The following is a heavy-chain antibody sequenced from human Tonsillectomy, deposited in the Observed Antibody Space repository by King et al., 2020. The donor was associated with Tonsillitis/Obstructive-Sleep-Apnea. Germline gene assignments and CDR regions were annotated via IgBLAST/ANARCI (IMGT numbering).Heavy chain of an antibody. V-gene: IGHV4-39*01. D-gene: IGHD2-2*01. CDR2: IYYSGST. J-gene: IGHJ6*03. Sequence: QLQESGPGLVKHSETLSLTCTVSGGSISSSSYYWGWIRQPPGKGLEWIGSIYYSGSTYYNPSLKSRVTISVDTSKNQFSLKLSSLTAADTAVYYCSRLKGYCSSTSCPTYMDVWGKGTTVTVSS. CDR3: SRLKGYCSSTSCPTYMDV. CDR1: GGSISSSSYY.